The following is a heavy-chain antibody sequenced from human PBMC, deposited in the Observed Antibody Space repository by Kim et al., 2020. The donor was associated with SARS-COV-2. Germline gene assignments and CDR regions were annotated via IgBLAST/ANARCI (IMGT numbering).Heavy chain of an antibody. Sequence: SETLSLTCTVSGGSISSGGYYWSWIRKHPGKGLEWIGDIYYSGSTYYNPSLKSRVTISVDTSKNQFSLKLRSVTAADTAVYYCASVRITMIVVVSTVDAFDIWGQGTMVTVSS. CDR2: IYYSGST. CDR1: GGSISSGGYY. V-gene: IGHV4-31*03. J-gene: IGHJ3*02. CDR3: ASVRITMIVVVSTVDAFDI. D-gene: IGHD3-22*01.